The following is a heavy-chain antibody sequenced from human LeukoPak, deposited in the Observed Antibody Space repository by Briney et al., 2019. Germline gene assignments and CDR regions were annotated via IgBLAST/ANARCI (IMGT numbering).Heavy chain of an antibody. CDR2: ISSSSSTI. CDR3: ARDHSSGRPAFDY. V-gene: IGHV3-48*01. D-gene: IGHD6-19*01. Sequence: PGGSLRLSCAASGFTFSSYSMNWVRQAPGRGLEWVSYISSSSSTIYFADSVKGRFTISRDNAKNSLYLQMNGLRAEDTAVYYCARDHSSGRPAFDYWGQGTLVTVPS. CDR1: GFTFSSYS. J-gene: IGHJ4*02.